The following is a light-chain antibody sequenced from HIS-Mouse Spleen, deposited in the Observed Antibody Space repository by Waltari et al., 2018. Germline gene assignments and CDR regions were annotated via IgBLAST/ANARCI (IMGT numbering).Light chain of an antibody. CDR1: SSDVGGYNY. CDR2: EVS. CDR3: SSYAGSNNL. Sequence: QSALTQPPSASGSPGQSVTISCTGTSSDVGGYNYVPWYQQHPGKAPKLMIYEVSNRPPGVPDRFSGSKSGNTASLTVSGLQAEDEADYYCSSYAGSNNLFGGGTKLTVL. J-gene: IGLJ2*01. V-gene: IGLV2-8*01.